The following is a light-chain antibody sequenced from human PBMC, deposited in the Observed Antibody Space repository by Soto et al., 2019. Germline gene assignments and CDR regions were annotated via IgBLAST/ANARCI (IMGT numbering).Light chain of an antibody. J-gene: IGLJ2*01. V-gene: IGLV1-44*01. CDR2: SNN. CDR1: SSNIGGNT. CDR3: AAWDDSLNGVV. Sequence: QSVLTQPPSASGTPGQRVTISCSGSSSNIGGNTVNWYQQLPGTAPKLLIYSNNQRPSGVPDRFSGSKSGTSASLAISGLQSEDEAEYYCAAWDDSLNGVVFGGGTKLTVL.